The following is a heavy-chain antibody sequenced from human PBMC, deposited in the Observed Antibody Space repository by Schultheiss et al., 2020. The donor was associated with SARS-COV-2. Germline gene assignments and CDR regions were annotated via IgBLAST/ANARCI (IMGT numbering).Heavy chain of an antibody. D-gene: IGHD3-9*01. Sequence: SETLSLTCTVSGGSISSYYWSWIRQPPGKGLEWIGCIYYSGSTNYNPSLKSRVTISVDTSKNQFSLKLSSVTAADTAVYYCARESHYDILTGYYYYFDYWGQGTLVTVSS. J-gene: IGHJ4*02. V-gene: IGHV4-59*01. CDR3: ARESHYDILTGYYYYFDY. CDR2: IYYSGST. CDR1: GGSISSYY.